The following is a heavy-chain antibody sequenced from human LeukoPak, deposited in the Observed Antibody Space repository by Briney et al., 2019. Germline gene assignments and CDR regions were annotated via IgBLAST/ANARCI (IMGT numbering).Heavy chain of an antibody. V-gene: IGHV3-66*01. D-gene: IGHD2-15*01. CDR3: ARDLGYCSGGSCYPLLN. J-gene: IGHJ4*02. Sequence: GGSLRLSCAASGFTVSSNYMSWVRQAPGKGLEWVSVIYSGGSTYYADSVKGGFTISRDNSKNTLYLQMNSLRAEDTAVYYCARDLGYCSGGSCYPLLNWGQGTLVTVSS. CDR2: IYSGGST. CDR1: GFTVSSNY.